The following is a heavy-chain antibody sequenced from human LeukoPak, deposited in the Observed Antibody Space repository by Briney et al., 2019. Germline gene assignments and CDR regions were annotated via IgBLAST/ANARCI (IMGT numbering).Heavy chain of an antibody. V-gene: IGHV3-66*01. Sequence: EGSLRLSCAASGFTASSNYMSWVRQAPGKGLEWVSVIYSGGSTYYADSVKGRFTISRDNSKNTLYLQMNSLRAEDTAVYYCARDSIIAEDAFDIWGQGTMVTVSS. CDR3: ARDSIIAEDAFDI. CDR2: IYSGGST. J-gene: IGHJ3*02. CDR1: GFTASSNY. D-gene: IGHD2-15*01.